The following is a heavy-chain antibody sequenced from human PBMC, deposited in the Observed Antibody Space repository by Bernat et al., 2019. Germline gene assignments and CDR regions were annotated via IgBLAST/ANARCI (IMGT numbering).Heavy chain of an antibody. CDR3: ARDDPIPWLLYDS. Sequence: EVQLVESGGGLVQPGGSLRLSCAASGFTFSGHWMSWVRQAPGKGLEWVANINQGVGGKNYVDSVKGRFTISRCNAKNSLYLQMNSLRADDAAVYYCARDDPIPWLLYDSWGQGTLVTVSS. V-gene: IGHV3-7*03. CDR1: GFTFSGHW. D-gene: IGHD3-3*01. CDR2: INQGVGGK. J-gene: IGHJ4*02.